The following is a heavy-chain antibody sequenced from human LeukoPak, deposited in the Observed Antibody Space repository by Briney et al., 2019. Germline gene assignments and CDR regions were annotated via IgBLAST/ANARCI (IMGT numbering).Heavy chain of an antibody. CDR1: GYTFTSYD. CDR2: MNPNSGNT. J-gene: IGHJ6*03. D-gene: IGHD4-17*01. Sequence: GASVKVSCKASGYTFTSYDINWVRQATGQGLEWMGWMNPNSGNTGYAQKFQGRVTITRNTSISTAYMELSSLRSEDTAVYYCARVRNGDYVSYGYMDVWGKGTTVTISS. CDR3: ARVRNGDYVSYGYMDV. V-gene: IGHV1-8*03.